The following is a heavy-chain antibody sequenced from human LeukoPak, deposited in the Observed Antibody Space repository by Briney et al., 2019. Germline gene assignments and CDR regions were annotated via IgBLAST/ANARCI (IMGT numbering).Heavy chain of an antibody. Sequence: GGSLRLSCAASGFTFSSYGMHWVRQAPGKGLEWVAVIWYDGSNKYYADSVKGRFTISRDNSKNTLYLQMNSLRAEDTAVYYCARSLGYYYDSSGPTVFDIWGQGTMVTVSS. J-gene: IGHJ3*02. D-gene: IGHD3-22*01. CDR2: IWYDGSNK. CDR1: GFTFSSYG. V-gene: IGHV3-33*01. CDR3: ARSLGYYYDSSGPTVFDI.